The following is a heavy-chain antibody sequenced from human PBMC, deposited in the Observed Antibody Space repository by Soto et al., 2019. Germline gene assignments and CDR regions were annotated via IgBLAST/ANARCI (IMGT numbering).Heavy chain of an antibody. CDR1: GFTFSSYA. D-gene: IGHD2-15*01. Sequence: EVQLLESGGGLVQPGGSLRLSCAASGFTFSSYAMSWVRQAPGKGLEWVSAISGSGGSTYYADSVKGRFTISRDNSKNTLYRQMNSLRAEDTAVYYCATGWCSGGSCYSDYWGQGTLVTVSS. J-gene: IGHJ4*02. V-gene: IGHV3-23*01. CDR3: ATGWCSGGSCYSDY. CDR2: ISGSGGST.